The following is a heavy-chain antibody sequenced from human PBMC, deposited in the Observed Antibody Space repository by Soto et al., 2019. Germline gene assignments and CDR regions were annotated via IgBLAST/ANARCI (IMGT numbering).Heavy chain of an antibody. J-gene: IGHJ6*02. D-gene: IGHD1-1*01. CDR3: ARDGRKQLWIEGLNAMDV. V-gene: IGHV1-18*04. CDR2: ISGYNGQT. CDR1: AYSFDTYG. Sequence: QVQLVQSRPEVKKPGASGKVSCKASAYSFDTYGISWVRQAPGQGLEWMGWISGYNGQTNYAQKFRGRVTLTTDTSTSTAYMELRSLRSDDTAMYYCARDGRKQLWIEGLNAMDVWGQGTTVTVSS.